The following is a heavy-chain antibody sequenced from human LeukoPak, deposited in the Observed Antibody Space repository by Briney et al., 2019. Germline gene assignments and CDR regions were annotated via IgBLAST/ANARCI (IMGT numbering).Heavy chain of an antibody. CDR1: GGTFSSFA. Sequence: GASVKVSCKASGGTFSSFAISWVRQAPGQGLEWMGGIIPLFGTANYAQKFQGRVTITADESTSTAYMELSSLRSEDTAVYYCARILNSSGYYHFDYWGQGTLVTVSS. V-gene: IGHV1-69*13. D-gene: IGHD3-22*01. CDR2: IIPLFGTA. CDR3: ARILNSSGYYHFDY. J-gene: IGHJ4*02.